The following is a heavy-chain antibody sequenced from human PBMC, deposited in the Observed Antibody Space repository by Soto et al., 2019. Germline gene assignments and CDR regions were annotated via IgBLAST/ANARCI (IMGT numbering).Heavy chain of an antibody. CDR1: GYSFTSYW. Sequence: PGESLKISCKGSGYSFTSYWIGWVRQMPGKGLEWMGIIYPGDSGTRYSPSLQGQVTISADKSISTAYLQWSSLKASDTAMFYCVRHGPVAAPGYFDSWGQGTLVTVSS. V-gene: IGHV5-51*01. J-gene: IGHJ4*02. D-gene: IGHD6-19*01. CDR3: VRHGPVAAPGYFDS. CDR2: IYPGDSGT.